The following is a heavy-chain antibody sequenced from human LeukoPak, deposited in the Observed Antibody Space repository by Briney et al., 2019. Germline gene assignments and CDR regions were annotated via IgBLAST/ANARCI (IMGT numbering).Heavy chain of an antibody. J-gene: IGHJ4*02. Sequence: GGSLRLSCAASGFTFSSYAMHWVRQAPGKGLEWVAVISYDGSNKYYADSVKGRFTISRDNSKNTLYLQMNSLRAEDTAVYYCAKSDDSSGYYYGYFDYWGQGTLVTVSS. V-gene: IGHV3-30-3*02. D-gene: IGHD3-22*01. CDR1: GFTFSSYA. CDR3: AKSDDSSGYYYGYFDY. CDR2: ISYDGSNK.